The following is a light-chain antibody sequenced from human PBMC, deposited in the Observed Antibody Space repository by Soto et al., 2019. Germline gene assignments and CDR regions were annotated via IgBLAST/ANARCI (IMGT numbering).Light chain of an antibody. Sequence: EIVLTQSPGTLSLSPGERATLSCRASQSVSSSYLAWFQQKPGQAPRLLIYGSSSRATGIPARFSGSGSGTDFTLTISSLEPEDFAVYYCQQYGSSLPWTFGQGTKVEMK. CDR1: QSVSSSY. CDR3: QQYGSSLPWT. V-gene: IGKV3-20*01. CDR2: GSS. J-gene: IGKJ1*01.